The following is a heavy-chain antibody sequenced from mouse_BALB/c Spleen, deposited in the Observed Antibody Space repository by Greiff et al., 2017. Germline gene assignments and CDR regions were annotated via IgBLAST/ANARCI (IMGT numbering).Heavy chain of an antibody. V-gene: IGHV5-4*02. Sequence: EVKLVESGGGLVKPGGSLNLSCAASGFTFSDYYMYWVRQTPEKRLEWVATISDGGSYTYYPDSVKGRFTISRDNAKNNLYLQMSSLKSEDTAMYYCARDYYYAMDYWGQGTSVTGSS. CDR3: ARDYYYAMDY. CDR2: ISDGGSYT. CDR1: GFTFSDYY. J-gene: IGHJ4*01.